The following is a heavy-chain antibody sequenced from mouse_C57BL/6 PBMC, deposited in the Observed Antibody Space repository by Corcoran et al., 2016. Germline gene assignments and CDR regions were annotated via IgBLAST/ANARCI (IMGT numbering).Heavy chain of an antibody. Sequence: QIQLVQSGPELKKPGETVKISCKASGYTFTTYGMSWVKQAPGKGLKWMGWINTYSGVPTYADDFKGRFAFSLETSASTAYLQINNLKNEDTATYFCARHGHRYLEVWGTARTTIFSS. CDR3: ARHGHRYLEV. CDR2: INTYSGVP. D-gene: IGHD3-3*01. V-gene: IGHV9-3*01. CDR1: GYTFTTYG. J-gene: IGHJ1*03.